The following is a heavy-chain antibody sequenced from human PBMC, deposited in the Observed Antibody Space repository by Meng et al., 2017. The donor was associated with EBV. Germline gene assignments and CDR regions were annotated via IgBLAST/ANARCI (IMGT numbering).Heavy chain of an antibody. D-gene: IGHD3-3*01. CDR1: GYTFTSYD. CDR3: ARGVGTIFGVVIKNWFDP. V-gene: IGHV1-8*01. J-gene: IGHJ5*02. CDR2: MNPNSGNT. Sequence: QVEVVESGAEVKKPGASVKVSCKASGYTFTSYDINWVRQATGQGLEWMGWMNPNSGNTGYAQKFQGRVTMTRSTSISTAYMELSSLRSEDTAVYYCARGVGTIFGVVIKNWFDPWGQGTLVTVFS.